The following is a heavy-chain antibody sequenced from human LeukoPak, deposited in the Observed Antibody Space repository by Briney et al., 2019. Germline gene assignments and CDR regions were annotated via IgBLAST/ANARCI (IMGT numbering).Heavy chain of an antibody. CDR2: IYYSGST. CDR1: GGSISSYY. J-gene: IGHJ4*02. Sequence: SETLSLTCTVSGGSISSYYWSRIRRPPGKGLEWIGYIYYSGSTNYNPSLKSRVTISVDTSKNQFSLKLSSVAAADTAVYYCATLSSGARLYYFDYWGQGTLVTVSS. D-gene: IGHD6-19*01. V-gene: IGHV4-59*08. CDR3: ATLSSGARLYYFDY.